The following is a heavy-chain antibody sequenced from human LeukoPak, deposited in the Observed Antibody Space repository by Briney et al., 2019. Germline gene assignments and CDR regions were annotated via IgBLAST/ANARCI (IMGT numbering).Heavy chain of an antibody. V-gene: IGHV4-39*07. J-gene: IGHJ4*02. Sequence: PSETLSLTCTVSGGSISSGDSYWGWIRQPPGKGLEWIGSMYHSGSSYYNPSLKSRVTISVDTSKNQFSLKLSSVTAADTAVYYCARVRTGWYYFDYWSQGTLVTVSS. D-gene: IGHD6-19*01. CDR2: MYHSGSS. CDR3: ARVRTGWYYFDY. CDR1: GGSISSGDSY.